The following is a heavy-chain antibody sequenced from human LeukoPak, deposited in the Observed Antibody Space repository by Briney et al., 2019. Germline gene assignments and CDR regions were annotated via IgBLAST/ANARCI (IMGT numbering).Heavy chain of an antibody. CDR2: IYGGDTT. CDR1: GFSVTSNY. D-gene: IGHD6-19*01. CDR3: ARDIAVAPTPGY. J-gene: IGHJ4*02. V-gene: IGHV3-66*01. Sequence: GGSLRLSCAASGFSVTSNYMNWVRQAPGTGLEWVSVIYGGDTTWYADSVKGRFAISRDNFKNTLNLEMNSLRAEDKAVYYCARDIAVAPTPGYWGQGTLVTVSS.